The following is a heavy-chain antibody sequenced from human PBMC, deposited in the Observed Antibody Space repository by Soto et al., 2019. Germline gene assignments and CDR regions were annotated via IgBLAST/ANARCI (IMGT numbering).Heavy chain of an antibody. CDR3: AREDSSGYHLAH. V-gene: IGHV4-59*01. Sequence: PSETLSLTCTVSGGSISSYYWSWIRQPPGKGLEWIGYIYYSGSTNYNPSLKSRVTISVDTSKNQFSLELSSVTAADTAVYYCAREDSSGYHLAHWGQGNLVTVSS. CDR2: IYYSGST. J-gene: IGHJ1*01. CDR1: GGSISSYY. D-gene: IGHD3-22*01.